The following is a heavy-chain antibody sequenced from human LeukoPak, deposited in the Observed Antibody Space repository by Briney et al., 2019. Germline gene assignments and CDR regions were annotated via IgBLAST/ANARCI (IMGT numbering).Heavy chain of an antibody. CDR2: ITSTSSYI. CDR3: ARAVGGDNDL. Sequence: GGSLRLSCAASGFTFSSYGMNWVRQAPGKGLEWVSSITSTSSYINYVDSVKGRFTISRDNAKNSVFLQMNSLRAEDTAVYCCARAVGGDNDLWGQGTLVTVSS. D-gene: IGHD4-17*01. V-gene: IGHV3-21*01. J-gene: IGHJ4*02. CDR1: GFTFSSYG.